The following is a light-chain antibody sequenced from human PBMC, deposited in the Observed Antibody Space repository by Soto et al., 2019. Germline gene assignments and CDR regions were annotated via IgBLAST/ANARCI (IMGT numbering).Light chain of an antibody. CDR2: DAS. Sequence: DIQMTQSPSSLSASVGDRVTITCRASQDISNYLNWYQQKPGKAPKLLIFDASNVETGVPSRFSGSGSGTDFTFTIHSLQPEDAAIYYCQQYEDLPLTFGGGTKVGIK. V-gene: IGKV1-33*01. J-gene: IGKJ4*01. CDR3: QQYEDLPLT. CDR1: QDISNY.